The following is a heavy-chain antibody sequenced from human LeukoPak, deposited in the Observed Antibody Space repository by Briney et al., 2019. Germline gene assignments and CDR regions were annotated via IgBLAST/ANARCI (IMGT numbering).Heavy chain of an antibody. CDR2: ISSSGSTI. J-gene: IGHJ4*02. CDR3: ARRAVPAAICDY. V-gene: IGHV3-11*04. Sequence: PGGSLRLSCAASGFTFSAYYMSWIRQAPGKGLEWVSYISSSGSTIYYADSVKGRFTISRDNAKNSLYLQMNSLRAEDTAVYYCARRAVPAAICDYWGQGTLVTVSS. D-gene: IGHD2-2*01. CDR1: GFTFSAYY.